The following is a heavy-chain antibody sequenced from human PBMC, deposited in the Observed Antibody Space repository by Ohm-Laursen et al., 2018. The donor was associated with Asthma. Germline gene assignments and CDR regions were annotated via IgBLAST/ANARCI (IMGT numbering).Heavy chain of an antibody. D-gene: IGHD2-15*01. J-gene: IGHJ3*02. CDR1: GFIFSDYF. CDR3: AKEVCSGGSCYRDAFDI. CDR2: IFPDGRRT. Sequence: SLRLSCTASGFIFSDYFMHWVRQRPGEGLVWISHIFPDGRRTNYANSVKGRFTISKDNSKNTLYLQMNSLRAEDTAVYYCAKEVCSGGSCYRDAFDIWGQGTMVTVSS. V-gene: IGHV3-74*01.